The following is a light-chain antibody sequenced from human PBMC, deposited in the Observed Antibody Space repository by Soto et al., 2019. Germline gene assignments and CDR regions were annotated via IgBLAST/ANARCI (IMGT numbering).Light chain of an antibody. CDR1: SGHSSYA. CDR3: QTWGTGIQV. V-gene: IGLV4-69*01. Sequence: QLVLTQSPSASASLGASVKLTCTLSSGHSSYAIAWHQQQPEKGPRYLMKLNSDGSHSKGDGIPDSFSGSSSGAERYLTISSLQSEDEADYYCQTWGTGIQVFGTGTKVTVL. CDR2: LNSDGSH. J-gene: IGLJ1*01.